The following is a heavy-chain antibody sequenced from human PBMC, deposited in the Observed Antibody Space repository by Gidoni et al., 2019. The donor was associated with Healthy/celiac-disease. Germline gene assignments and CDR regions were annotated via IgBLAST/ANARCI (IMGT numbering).Heavy chain of an antibody. CDR2: INHSGST. V-gene: IGHV4-34*01. D-gene: IGHD1-7*01. CDR3: ARGQENSETYYWYFDL. J-gene: IGHJ2*01. CDR1: GGSFSGYY. Sequence: QVQLQQWGAGLLKPSETLSLTCAVYGGSFSGYYWSWIRQPPGKGLEWIGEINHSGSTNYNPALKRRVTISVDTSKNQFSLKLSSVTAADTAVYYCARGQENSETYYWYFDLWGRGTLVTVSS.